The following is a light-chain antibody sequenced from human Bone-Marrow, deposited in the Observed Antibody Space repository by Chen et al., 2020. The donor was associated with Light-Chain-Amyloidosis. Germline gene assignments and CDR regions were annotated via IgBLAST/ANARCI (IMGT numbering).Light chain of an antibody. CDR1: TGDIDGYNY. CDR2: EVS. Sequence: QSALAQPASVSGSPGQSITISCTGTTGDIDGYNYVSWSQHHPGRAPKLILYEVSIRPSGVSNRFSGSKSGNPASLTISGLQADDEADYYCNSYAKSKSPYVFGTGTTVTVL. J-gene: IGLJ1*01. V-gene: IGLV2-14*01. CDR3: NSYAKSKSPYV.